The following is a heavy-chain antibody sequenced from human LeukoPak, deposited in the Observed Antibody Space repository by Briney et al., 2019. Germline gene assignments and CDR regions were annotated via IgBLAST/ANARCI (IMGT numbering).Heavy chain of an antibody. J-gene: IGHJ4*02. CDR1: GFTFGDYA. Sequence: GGSLRLSCTASGFTFGDYAMSWVRQAPGKGLEWVGFIRSKAYGGTTEYAASVKGRFTISRDDSKSIAYLQMNSLKTEDTAVYYCTREGDYYDSSGYYPDPDYWGQGTLVTASS. V-gene: IGHV3-49*04. D-gene: IGHD3-22*01. CDR3: TREGDYYDSSGYYPDPDY. CDR2: IRSKAYGGTT.